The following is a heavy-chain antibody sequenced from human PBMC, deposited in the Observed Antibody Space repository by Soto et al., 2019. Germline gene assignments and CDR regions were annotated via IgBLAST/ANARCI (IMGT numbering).Heavy chain of an antibody. Sequence: EVQLVESGGGLVQPGGSQRLSCAASGFTFSTYWMHWVRQAPGKGLVWVSRINSDGSSTSYAASVKGRFTISRDNAKNTLYLQMNSLRAEDTAMYYCARVRCSGGSCRDAYDIWGQGTMVTVSS. CDR3: ARVRCSGGSCRDAYDI. V-gene: IGHV3-74*01. J-gene: IGHJ3*02. CDR1: GFTFSTYW. D-gene: IGHD2-15*01. CDR2: INSDGSST.